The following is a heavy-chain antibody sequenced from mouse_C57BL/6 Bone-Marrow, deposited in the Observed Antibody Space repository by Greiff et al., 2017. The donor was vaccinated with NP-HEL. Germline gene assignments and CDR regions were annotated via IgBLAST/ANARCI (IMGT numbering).Heavy chain of an antibody. D-gene: IGHD1-3*01. CDR1: GYTFTSYW. J-gene: IGHJ3*01. Sequence: QVQLQQPGAELVKPGASVKMSCKASGYTFTSYWITWVKQRPGQGLEWIGDIYPGSGSTNYNEKFKSKATLTVDTSSSTAYMQLSSLTSEDSAVYYCARRRGSKAWFAYWGQGTLVTVSA. CDR2: IYPGSGST. V-gene: IGHV1-55*01. CDR3: ARRRGSKAWFAY.